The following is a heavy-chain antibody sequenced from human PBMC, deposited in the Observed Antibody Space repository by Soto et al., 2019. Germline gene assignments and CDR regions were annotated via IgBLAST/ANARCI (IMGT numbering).Heavy chain of an antibody. CDR2: IIPIFGTA. Sequence: QVQLVQSGAEVKKPGSSVKVSCTASGGTFSSYAISWVRQAPGQGLEWMGGIIPIFGTANYAQKLQGRVTITADESTSTAYMELSSLRSEDTAVYYCASRITMVRGQHVYYYCGMDVWGQGTTVTVSS. CDR1: GGTFSSYA. CDR3: ASRITMVRGQHVYYYCGMDV. D-gene: IGHD3-10*01. V-gene: IGHV1-69*01. J-gene: IGHJ6*02.